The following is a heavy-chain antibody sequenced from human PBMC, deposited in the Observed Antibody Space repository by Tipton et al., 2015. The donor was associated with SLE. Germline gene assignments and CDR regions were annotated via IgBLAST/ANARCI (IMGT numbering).Heavy chain of an antibody. CDR2: SYYSGST. J-gene: IGHJ3*02. D-gene: IGHD6-19*01. CDR1: GGSISSHY. Sequence: TLSLTCTVSGGSISSHYWSWIRQPPGKGLEWIGYSYYSGSTNYNPSLKSRVTISVDTSKNQFSLKLSSVTAADTAVYYCARVGYSSVKGAFDIWGQGTMVTVSS. CDR3: ARVGYSSVKGAFDI. V-gene: IGHV4-59*11.